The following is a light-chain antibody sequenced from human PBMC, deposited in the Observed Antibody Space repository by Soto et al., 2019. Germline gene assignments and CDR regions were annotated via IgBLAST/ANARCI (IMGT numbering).Light chain of an antibody. CDR3: QQYSSNLYT. CDR2: DAS. CDR1: QSISTH. J-gene: IGKJ2*01. Sequence: EIQMTQSPSTLSASVGDRVTITCRASQSISTHLAWYQQKPGKAPEVLIYDASTLESGVPSMFSGSGSGTKFTLTISSLQPDDFATYYCQQYSSNLYTFGKGTKLEIK. V-gene: IGKV1-5*01.